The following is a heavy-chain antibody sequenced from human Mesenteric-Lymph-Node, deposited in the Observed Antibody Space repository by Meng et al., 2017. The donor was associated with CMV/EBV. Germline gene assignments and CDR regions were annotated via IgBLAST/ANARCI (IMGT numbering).Heavy chain of an antibody. CDR2: ISGSGSRT. J-gene: IGHJ4*02. CDR3: AKGLTTSDY. Sequence: GGSLRLSCAASGFTFSSYAMTWVRQAPGKGLEWVSAISGSGSRTCYADSVKGRFAISRDISKNTLYMQMNSLRVEDTAIYYCAKGLTTSDYWGQGTLVTVSS. V-gene: IGHV3-23*01. D-gene: IGHD1-1*01. CDR1: GFTFSSYA.